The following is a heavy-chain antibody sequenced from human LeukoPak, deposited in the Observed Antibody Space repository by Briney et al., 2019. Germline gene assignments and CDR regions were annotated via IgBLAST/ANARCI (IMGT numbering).Heavy chain of an antibody. CDR2: IKSKTDGWTT. V-gene: IGHV3-15*01. CDR3: PTDVGYSSGWYPGYYYYMYV. D-gene: IGHD6-19*01. J-gene: IGHJ6*03. Sequence: PGGSLRLSCGASGFTFSSYAMSWVPKAPGKGLEWVGRIKSKTDGWTTDYAAPVKGRFTISRDDSKNTLHLQMNSLKTEDTAVYYCPTDVGYSSGWYPGYYYYMYVWGKGTTVTISS. CDR1: GFTFSSYA.